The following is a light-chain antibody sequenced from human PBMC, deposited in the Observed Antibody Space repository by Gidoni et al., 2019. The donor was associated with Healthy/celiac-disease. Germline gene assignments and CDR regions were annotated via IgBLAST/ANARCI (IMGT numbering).Light chain of an antibody. V-gene: IGKV1-39*01. CDR1: QSISCY. Sequence: DIQMNQSPSSLSASVGDRVTITCRASQSISCYLNCYQQKPGKAPKLLIYAASSLQSGVPSRFSCSGSGTDFTLTISSLQPEDFATYYCQQSYSTQWTFGQGTKVEIK. CDR2: AAS. CDR3: QQSYSTQWT. J-gene: IGKJ1*01.